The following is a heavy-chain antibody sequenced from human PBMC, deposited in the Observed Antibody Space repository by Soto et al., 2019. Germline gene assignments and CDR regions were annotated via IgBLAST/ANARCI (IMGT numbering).Heavy chain of an antibody. CDR2: ICGSGGNT. CDR3: AKVTATYYDVSWGAFDI. V-gene: IGHV3-23*01. J-gene: IGHJ3*02. D-gene: IGHD3-3*01. CDR1: GFTFSSYA. Sequence: GGSLRLSCAASGFTFSSYAMSWVRQAPGKGLEWVSAICGSGGNTYYADSVKGRFTISRDNSKNTLYLQMNSLRAEDTAVYYCAKVTATYYDVSWGAFDIWGQGTMVTVSS.